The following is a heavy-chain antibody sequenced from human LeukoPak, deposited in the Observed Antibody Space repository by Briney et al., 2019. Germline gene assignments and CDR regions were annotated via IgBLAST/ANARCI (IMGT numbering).Heavy chain of an antibody. CDR2: TYYGSKWYH. D-gene: IGHD6-13*01. CDR3: ARGYSSSFGY. Sequence: SQTLSLTCAISGDSVSSNSATWNWIGQSPSRGLEWLGRTYYGSKWYHDYAVSVRSRITINPDTSKNQFSLHLNSVTPEDTAVYYCARGYSSSFGYWGQGTLVTVSS. J-gene: IGHJ4*02. CDR1: GDSVSSNSAT. V-gene: IGHV6-1*01.